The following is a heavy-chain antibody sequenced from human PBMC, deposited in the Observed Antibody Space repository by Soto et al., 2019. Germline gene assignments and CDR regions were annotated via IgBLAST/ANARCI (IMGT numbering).Heavy chain of an antibody. D-gene: IGHD2-2*01. CDR1: GGTFSSYA. CDR2: IIPIFGTA. J-gene: IGHJ6*02. CDR3: AIYYCSSTSCPRYYYGMDV. Sequence: SVKVSCKASGGTFSSYAISWVRQAPGQGLEWMGGIIPIFGTANYAQKFRGRVTITADESTSTAYMELSSLRSEDTAVYYCAIYYCSSTSCPRYYYGMDVWGQGTTVTVSS. V-gene: IGHV1-69*13.